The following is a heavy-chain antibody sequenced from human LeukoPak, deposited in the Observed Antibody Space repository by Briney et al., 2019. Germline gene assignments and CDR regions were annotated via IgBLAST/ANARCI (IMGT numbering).Heavy chain of an antibody. D-gene: IGHD2-2*02. CDR1: GFTFSSYA. V-gene: IGHV3-23*01. J-gene: IGHJ4*02. Sequence: GSLRLSCAASGFTFSSYAMSWVRQAPGKGLEWVSAISGSGGSTYYADSVKGRFTISRDNSKNTLYLQMNSLRAEDTAVYYCAKDFPTSRDIVVVPAAIGGQGTLVTVSS. CDR2: ISGSGGST. CDR3: AKDFPTSRDIVVVPAAI.